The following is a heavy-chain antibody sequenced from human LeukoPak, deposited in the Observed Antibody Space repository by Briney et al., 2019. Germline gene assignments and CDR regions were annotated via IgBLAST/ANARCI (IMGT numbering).Heavy chain of an antibody. CDR3: ARHSNGWSEGTY. J-gene: IGHJ4*02. V-gene: IGHV3-7*03. Sequence: PGGSLRLSCAASGFTFSNHWMTWVRQAPGKGLEWVANIKQDGSEKNYVVSVKGRFTISRDNAKNSLYLQMNSLRAEDTAVYYCARHSNGWSEGTYWGQGTLVIVTS. D-gene: IGHD6-19*01. CDR1: GFTFSNHW. CDR2: IKQDGSEK.